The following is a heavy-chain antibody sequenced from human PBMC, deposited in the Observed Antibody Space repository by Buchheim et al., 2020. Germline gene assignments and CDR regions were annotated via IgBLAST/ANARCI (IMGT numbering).Heavy chain of an antibody. CDR2: ISSSSSYI. Sequence: EVQLVESGGGLVKPGGSLRLSCAASGFTFSSYSMNWVRQAPGKGLEWVSSISSSSSYIYYADSVKGRFTISRDNAENSLYLQMNSLGAEDTAVYYCARDQLSQYGDSYGMDVWGQGTT. J-gene: IGHJ6*02. CDR3: ARDQLSQYGDSYGMDV. D-gene: IGHD2/OR15-2a*01. CDR1: GFTFSSYS. V-gene: IGHV3-21*01.